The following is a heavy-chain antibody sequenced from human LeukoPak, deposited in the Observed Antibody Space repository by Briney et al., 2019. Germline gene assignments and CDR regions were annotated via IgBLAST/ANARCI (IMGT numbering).Heavy chain of an antibody. D-gene: IGHD6-13*01. J-gene: IGHJ4*02. CDR1: GFTFGDYA. CDR2: IRSKAYGGTT. Sequence: HTGGSLRLSCTASGFTFGDYAMSWFRQAPGKGLEWVGFIRSKAYGGTTEYAASVKGRFTISRDDSKSIAYLRMNSLKTEDTAVYYCTRGCGLAAAGKVCYWGQGTLVTVSS. V-gene: IGHV3-49*03. CDR3: TRGCGLAAAGKVCY.